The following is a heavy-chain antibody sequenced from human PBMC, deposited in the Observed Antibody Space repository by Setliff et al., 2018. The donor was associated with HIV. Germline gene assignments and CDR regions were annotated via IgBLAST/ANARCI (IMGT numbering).Heavy chain of an antibody. CDR2: IDHSGST. Sequence: SETLSLTCAVYGGSFSGYYWSWIRQAPGKGLEWIGEIDHSGSTNYNPSLKSRVTISVDTSKNHFSLRLTSVTAADTALYYCARHAAGPDGPFDYWGQGTLVTVS. CDR3: ARHAAGPDGPFDY. J-gene: IGHJ4*02. D-gene: IGHD2-2*01. V-gene: IGHV4-34*01. CDR1: GGSFSGYY.